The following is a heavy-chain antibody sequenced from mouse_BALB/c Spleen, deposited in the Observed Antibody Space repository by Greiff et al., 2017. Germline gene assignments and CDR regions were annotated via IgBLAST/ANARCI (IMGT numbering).Heavy chain of an antibody. CDR3: TRRGDYYGSSDWYFDV. CDR2: IYPGNSDT. D-gene: IGHD1-1*01. V-gene: IGHV1-5*01. CDR1: GYTFTSYW. J-gene: IGHJ1*01. Sequence: EVQLQQSGTVLARPGASVKMSCKASGYTFTSYWMHWVKQRPGQGLEWIGAIYPGNSDTSYNQKFKGKAKLTAVTSTSTAYMELSSLTNEDSAVYYCTRRGDYYGSSDWYFDVWGAGTTVTVSS.